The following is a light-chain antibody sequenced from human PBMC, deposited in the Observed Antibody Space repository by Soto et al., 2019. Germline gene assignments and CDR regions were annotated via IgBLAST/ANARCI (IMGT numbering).Light chain of an antibody. V-gene: IGLV2-14*01. CDR2: DVS. Sequence: QSALTQPASVSGSPGQSITISCTGTSSDVGGYNYVSWYQQHPGKAPKLMIYDVSNRPSGVSNRFSGSKSGNTASLTISGLQAEDEADYYCSSYTSISTLVVFGGGTKVPVL. J-gene: IGLJ3*02. CDR3: SSYTSISTLVV. CDR1: SSDVGGYNY.